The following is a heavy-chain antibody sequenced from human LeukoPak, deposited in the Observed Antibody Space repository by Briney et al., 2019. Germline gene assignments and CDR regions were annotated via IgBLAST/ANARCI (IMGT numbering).Heavy chain of an antibody. CDR1: GFTFDDYA. CDR2: ISWNSGSI. J-gene: IGHJ4*02. V-gene: IGHV3-9*01. D-gene: IGHD6-19*01. CDR3: ARVFGSGFGGY. Sequence: GRSLRLSCAASGFTFDDYAMHWVRQAPGKGLEWVSGISWNSGSIGYADSVKGRFTISRDNAKNSLYLQMNSLRAEDTAVYYCARVFGSGFGGYWGQGTLVTVSS.